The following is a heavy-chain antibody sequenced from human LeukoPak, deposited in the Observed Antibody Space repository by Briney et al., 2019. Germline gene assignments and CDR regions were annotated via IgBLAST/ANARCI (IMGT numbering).Heavy chain of an antibody. CDR3: SRGVPGQYSDY. CDR1: GYTFTSYD. CDR2: MNPDSGNT. V-gene: IGHV1-8*01. J-gene: IGHJ4*02. D-gene: IGHD6-6*01. Sequence: ASVKVSCNASGYTFTSYDINWVRQATGQGLEWMGWMNPDSGNTGYAQNFQGRVSMTRSTSIETAYMELSSLSSEDTAVYYCSRGVPGQYSDYWGQGTLVTVSS.